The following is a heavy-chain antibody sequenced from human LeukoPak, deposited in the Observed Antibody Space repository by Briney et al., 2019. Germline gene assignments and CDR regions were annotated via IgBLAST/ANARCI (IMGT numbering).Heavy chain of an antibody. J-gene: IGHJ4*02. Sequence: PGGSLRLSCAASGFTLSIYSMNWVRQAPGKGLEWVSSISSSSSYISYADSVKGRFTISSDNAENSLYLQMNSLRAEDTAVYYCARDYYDSGAYYPDFDYWGQGTLVTVSS. V-gene: IGHV3-21*01. CDR1: GFTLSIYS. D-gene: IGHD3-22*01. CDR3: ARDYYDSGAYYPDFDY. CDR2: ISSSSSYI.